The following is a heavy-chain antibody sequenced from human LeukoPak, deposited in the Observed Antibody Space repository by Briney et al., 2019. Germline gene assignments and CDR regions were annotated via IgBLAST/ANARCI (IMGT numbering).Heavy chain of an antibody. CDR1: GYTFTNYA. D-gene: IGHD1-1*01. CDR3: ARHERDFDY. Sequence: ASVKVSCKASGYTFTNYAMHWVRQAPGQRLEWMGWISAGNGNTKYSQKFQGRVTITRDTSASTAYMELSSLRCEDTAVYYCARHERDFDYWGQGTLVTVSS. J-gene: IGHJ4*02. V-gene: IGHV1-3*01. CDR2: ISAGNGNT.